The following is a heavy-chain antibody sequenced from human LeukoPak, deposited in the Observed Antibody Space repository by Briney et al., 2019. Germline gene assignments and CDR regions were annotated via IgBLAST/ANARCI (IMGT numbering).Heavy chain of an antibody. D-gene: IGHD4-17*01. V-gene: IGHV3-30*18. Sequence: PGGSLRLSCAASGFTFSSYGMHWVRQAPGKGLEWVAVISYDGSNKYYADSVKGRFTISRDNSKSTLCLQMNSLRAEDTAVYYCAKDGLATVNLYFQHWGQGTLVTVSS. J-gene: IGHJ1*01. CDR2: ISYDGSNK. CDR3: AKDGLATVNLYFQH. CDR1: GFTFSSYG.